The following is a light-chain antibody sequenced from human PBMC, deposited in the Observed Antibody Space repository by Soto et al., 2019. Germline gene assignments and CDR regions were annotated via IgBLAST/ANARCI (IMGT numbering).Light chain of an antibody. V-gene: IGKV3-15*01. CDR3: QQYSDWPLT. CDR1: QSVSSS. J-gene: IGKJ5*01. CDR2: GAS. Sequence: ERVMTQSPATLSVSPGERATLSCRASQSVSSSLAWYQQKPGHAPRLLIYGASTRPTGIPARFSGSGSGTEFTLTIRSLQCEDLAVDYCQQYSDWPLTFGQGTRLEIK.